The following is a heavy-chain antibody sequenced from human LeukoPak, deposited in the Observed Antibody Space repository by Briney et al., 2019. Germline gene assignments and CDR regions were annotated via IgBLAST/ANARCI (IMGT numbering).Heavy chain of an antibody. CDR3: AREGSSGPTPDY. CDR1: GYTFTGYY. J-gene: IGHJ4*02. D-gene: IGHD3-22*01. Sequence: ASVKVSCKASGYTFTGYYMHWVRQAPGQGLEWMGWINPNSGGTNYAQKFQRRVTMTRDTSISTAYMELSRLRSDDTAVYYCAREGSSGPTPDYWGQGTLVTVSS. CDR2: INPNSGGT. V-gene: IGHV1-2*02.